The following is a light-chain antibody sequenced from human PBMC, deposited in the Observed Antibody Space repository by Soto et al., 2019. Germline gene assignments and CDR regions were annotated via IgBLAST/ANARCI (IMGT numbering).Light chain of an antibody. CDR2: AAS. V-gene: IGKV1-39*01. Sequence: IQMTQSPSSLSASVGDRVTITCRASESIARHLNWYQQKLGRAPNLLIYAASSLQNGVPSRFRGGGSETDFTLTISNLQPEDFATYYCQQTYSTLSITFGQGTRLEIK. J-gene: IGKJ5*01. CDR1: ESIARH. CDR3: QQTYSTLSIT.